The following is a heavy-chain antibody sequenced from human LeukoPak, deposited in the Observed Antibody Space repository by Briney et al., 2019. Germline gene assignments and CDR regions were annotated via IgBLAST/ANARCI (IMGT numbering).Heavy chain of an antibody. CDR3: AKPEDYDVLNP. CDR2: ISYDGSNK. D-gene: IGHD3-22*01. J-gene: IGHJ5*02. Sequence: GGSLRLSCAASGFNFRDHWMDWVRQAPGKGLEWVAVISYDGSNKYYADSVKGRFTISRDNSKNTLYLQMNSLRAEDTAVYYCAKPEDYDVLNPWGQGTLVTVSS. CDR1: GFNFRDHW. V-gene: IGHV3-30*18.